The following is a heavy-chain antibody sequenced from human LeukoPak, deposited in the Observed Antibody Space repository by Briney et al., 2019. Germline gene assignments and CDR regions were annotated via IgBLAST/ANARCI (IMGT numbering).Heavy chain of an antibody. V-gene: IGHV1-2*02. J-gene: IGHJ6*03. D-gene: IGHD5-12*01. Sequence: ASVKVSCKASGGTFSSYTISWVRQAPGQGLEWMGWINPNSGGTNYAQKFQGRVTMTRDTSISTAYMELSRLRSDGTAVYYCARDFEWLGVNYYMDVWGKGTTVTVSS. CDR1: GGTFSSYT. CDR3: ARDFEWLGVNYYMDV. CDR2: INPNSGGT.